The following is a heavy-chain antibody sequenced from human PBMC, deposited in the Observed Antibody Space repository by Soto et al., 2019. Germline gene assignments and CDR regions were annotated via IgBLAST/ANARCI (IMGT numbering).Heavy chain of an antibody. CDR2: IYLGDSDT. Sequence: RGESLKISCKGSGYSFMNYWISWVRQMHGKGLEWMGIIYLGDSDTRYSPSFEGQVTISADKSTSTAYLQWSSLKASDSAMYYCAKQLIAGVAPMDVWGQGTTVTVSS. V-gene: IGHV5-51*01. J-gene: IGHJ6*02. D-gene: IGHD3-22*01. CDR1: GYSFMNYW. CDR3: AKQLIAGVAPMDV.